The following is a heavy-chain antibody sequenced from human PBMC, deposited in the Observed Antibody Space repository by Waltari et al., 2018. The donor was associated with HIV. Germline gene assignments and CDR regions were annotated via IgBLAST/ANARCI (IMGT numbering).Heavy chain of an antibody. CDR3: ARDYYDSSGSSYGMDV. Sequence: QVQLQESGPGLVKPSETLSLTCTVSGGSISRYYWSWIRQPPGKGLEWIGYIYYSGSTNYNPSLKSRVTISVDTSKNQFSLKLSSVTAADTAVYYCARDYYDSSGSSYGMDVWGQGTTVTVSS. V-gene: IGHV4-59*01. J-gene: IGHJ6*02. D-gene: IGHD3-22*01. CDR2: IYYSGST. CDR1: GGSISRYY.